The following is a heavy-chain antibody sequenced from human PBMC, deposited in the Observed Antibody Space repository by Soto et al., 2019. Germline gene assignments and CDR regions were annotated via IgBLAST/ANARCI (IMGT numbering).Heavy chain of an antibody. CDR2: IYYSGST. CDR1: GGSISSSSYH. D-gene: IGHD3-10*01. V-gene: IGHV4-39*01. J-gene: IGHJ4*02. Sequence: SETLSLTCTVSGGSISSSSYHWGWIRQPPGKGLEWIGSIYYSGSTYYNPSLKSRVTISVDTSKNQFSLKVSSATAADTAVYYCASLRLGRYFESWGQGILVTVSS. CDR3: ASLRLGRYFES.